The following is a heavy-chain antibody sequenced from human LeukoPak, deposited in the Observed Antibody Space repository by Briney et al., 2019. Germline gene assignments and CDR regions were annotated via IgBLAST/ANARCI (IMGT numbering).Heavy chain of an antibody. CDR3: ARVAGATNDY. CDR2: ISYDGSNK. V-gene: IGHV3-30-3*01. J-gene: IGHJ4*02. CDR1: GFTFSSYA. D-gene: IGHD1-26*01. Sequence: GGSLRLSCAAPGFTFSSYAMHWVRQAPGKGLVGVAVISYDGSNKYYADSVKGRFTISRDNSKNTLYLQMNSLRAEDTAVYYCARVAGATNDYWGQGTLVTVSS.